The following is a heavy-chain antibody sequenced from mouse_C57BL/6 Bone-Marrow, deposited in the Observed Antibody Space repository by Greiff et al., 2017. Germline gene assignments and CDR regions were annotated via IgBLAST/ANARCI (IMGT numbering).Heavy chain of an antibody. CDR2: IFHGRSST. Sequence: QVQLKESGPELVKPGASVKISCKASGYTFTDYDINWVKQRPGQGLEWMGWIFHGRSSTYYTEKVKGQVTLTVDKFSSTAYMLLSSLTSEDSSVYFCARGRWFAYWGQGTLVTVSA. J-gene: IGHJ3*01. CDR3: ARGRWFAY. CDR1: GYTFTDYD. V-gene: IGHV1-75*01.